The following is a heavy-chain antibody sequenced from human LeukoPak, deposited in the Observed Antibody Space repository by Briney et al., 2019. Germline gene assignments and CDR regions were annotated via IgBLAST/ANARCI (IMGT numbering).Heavy chain of an antibody. CDR2: ISSSGRTI. CDR3: ARGGITMIVVGIHRDAFDI. CDR1: GFTFSSYE. D-gene: IGHD3-22*01. Sequence: GGSLRLSCVASGFTFSSYEINWVRQAPGKGLEWVSYISSSGRTIYYADSVKGRFTISRDNAKNSLYLQMNSLRAEDTAVYYCARGGITMIVVGIHRDAFDIWGQGTMVTVSS. J-gene: IGHJ3*02. V-gene: IGHV3-48*03.